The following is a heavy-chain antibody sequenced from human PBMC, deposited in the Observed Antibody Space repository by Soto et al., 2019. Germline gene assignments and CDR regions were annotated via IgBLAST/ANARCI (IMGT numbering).Heavy chain of an antibody. CDR1: GESFSGYY. CDR2: INHSGST. J-gene: IGHJ4*02. CDR3: ARAAPGKTLDY. V-gene: IGHV4-34*02. Sequence: QVQLQQWGAGLLKPSETLTLTCAVYGESFSGYYWSWIRQPPGKGLEWIGEINHSGSTNYNPSLKSRVAISVDTSKNQSSMKLSSVTAADTAVFSCARAAPGKTLDYWGQGTLVTVSS.